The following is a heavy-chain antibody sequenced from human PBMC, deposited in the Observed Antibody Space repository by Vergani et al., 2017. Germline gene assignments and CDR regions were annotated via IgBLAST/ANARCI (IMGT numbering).Heavy chain of an antibody. D-gene: IGHD6-6*01. Sequence: QVQLQQWGAGLLKPSETLSLTCAVYGGSFSGYYWSWIRQPPGKGLEWIGEINHSGSTNYNPSLKSRVTISVDTSKNQFSLKLSSVTAADTAVYYCARRARAKRRSYYMDVWGKXP. CDR2: INHSGST. V-gene: IGHV4-34*01. CDR3: ARRARAKRRSYYMDV. J-gene: IGHJ6*03. CDR1: GGSFSGYY.